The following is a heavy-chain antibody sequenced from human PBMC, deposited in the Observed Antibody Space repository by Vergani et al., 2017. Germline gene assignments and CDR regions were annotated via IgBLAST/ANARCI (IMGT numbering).Heavy chain of an antibody. J-gene: IGHJ1*01. CDR2: IYYSGST. D-gene: IGHD2-2*01. CDR1: GGSISSGGYY. Sequence: QVQLQESGPGLVKPSQTLSLPCTVSGGSISSGGYYWSWIRQHPGKGLEWIGYIYYSGSTYYNPSLKSRVTISVDTSKNQFSLKLSSVTAADTAVYYCARGAGDCSSTSCSEGGVQHWGQGTLVTVSS. CDR3: ARGAGDCSSTSCSEGGVQH. V-gene: IGHV4-31*03.